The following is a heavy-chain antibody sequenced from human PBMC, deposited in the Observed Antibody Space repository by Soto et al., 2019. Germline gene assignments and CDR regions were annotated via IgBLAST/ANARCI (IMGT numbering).Heavy chain of an antibody. V-gene: IGHV1-3*01. CDR2: INAGNGNT. J-gene: IGHJ4*02. Sequence: QVQLVQSGAEVKKPGASVKVSCKASGYTFTSYAMHWVRQAPGQRLEWMGWINAGNGNTKYSQKFQGRVTITRDTSASTASVELSSLRSEDTAVYYCAGGSIAVAEAGFVFDYWGQGTLVTVSS. CDR3: AGGSIAVAEAGFVFDY. D-gene: IGHD6-19*01. CDR1: GYTFTSYA.